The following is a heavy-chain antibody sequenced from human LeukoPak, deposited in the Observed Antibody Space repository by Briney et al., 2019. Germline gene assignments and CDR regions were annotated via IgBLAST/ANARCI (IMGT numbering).Heavy chain of an antibody. D-gene: IGHD2-15*01. CDR2: ISYDGSNK. V-gene: IGHV3-30*04. Sequence: GRSLRLSCAASGFTFRSYAMHWVRQAPGKGLEWVAVISYDGSNKYNADSVKGRFTISRDNAKNSLYLQMNSLRAEDTALYYCAKDMVSILSGFDIWGQWTMVTVSS. J-gene: IGHJ3*02. CDR3: AKDMVSILSGFDI. CDR1: GFTFRSYA.